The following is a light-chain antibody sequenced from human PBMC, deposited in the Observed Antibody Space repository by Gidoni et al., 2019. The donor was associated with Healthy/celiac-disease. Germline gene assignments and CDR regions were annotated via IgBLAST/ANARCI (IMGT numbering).Light chain of an antibody. CDR2: GAS. CDR1: QSVSSN. Sequence: IVMTQSPATLSVSPGERATLSCRASQSVSSNVAWYQQKPGQAPRLLIYGASTRATGIPARFRGSGSGTEFTLTISSLQSEDFAVYYCQQYNNWPRTFGQGTKVEIK. V-gene: IGKV3-15*01. J-gene: IGKJ1*01. CDR3: QQYNNWPRT.